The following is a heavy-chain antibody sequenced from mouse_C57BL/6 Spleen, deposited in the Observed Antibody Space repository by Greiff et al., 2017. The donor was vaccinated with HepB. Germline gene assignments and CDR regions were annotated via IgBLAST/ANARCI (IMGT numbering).Heavy chain of an antibody. CDR1: GFTFSSYA. CDR3: TREGIYYDYDGAWFAY. J-gene: IGHJ3*01. D-gene: IGHD2-4*01. V-gene: IGHV5-9-1*02. CDR2: ISSGGDYI. Sequence: DVKLVESGEGLVKPGGSLKLSCAASGFTFSSYAMSWVRQTPEKRLEWVAYISSGGDYIYYADTVKGRFTISRDNARNTLYLQMSSLKSEDTAMYYCTREGIYYDYDGAWFAYWGQGTLVTVSA.